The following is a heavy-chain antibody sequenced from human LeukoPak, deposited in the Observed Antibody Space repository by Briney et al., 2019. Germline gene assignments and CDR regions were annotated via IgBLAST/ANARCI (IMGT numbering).Heavy chain of an antibody. CDR1: GFTFSSYA. CDR2: ISYDGSNK. D-gene: IGHD2-15*01. CDR3: AKAQVPYCSGGSCYSSVDY. Sequence: QPGGSLRLSCAASGFTFSSYAMHWVRQAPGKGLEWVAVISYDGSNKYYADSVKGRFTISRDNSKNTLYLQMNSLRAEDTAVYYCAKAQVPYCSGGSCYSSVDYWGQGTLVTVSS. J-gene: IGHJ4*02. V-gene: IGHV3-30-3*01.